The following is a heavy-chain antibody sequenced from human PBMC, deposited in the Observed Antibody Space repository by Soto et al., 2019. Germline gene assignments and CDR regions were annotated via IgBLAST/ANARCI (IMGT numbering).Heavy chain of an antibody. V-gene: IGHV4-59*01. CDR1: GGSISNYY. CDR3: ARGLSRIAAAGPFDY. CDR2: ISDSGST. J-gene: IGHJ4*02. Sequence: SETLSLTCNVSGGSISNYYWNWIRQPPGKRLEWIGYISDSGSTKYNPSLMSRVTISADMSKNQVSLKVKSVAAADTAIYYCARGLSRIAAAGPFDYWGQGTLVTVSS. D-gene: IGHD6-13*01.